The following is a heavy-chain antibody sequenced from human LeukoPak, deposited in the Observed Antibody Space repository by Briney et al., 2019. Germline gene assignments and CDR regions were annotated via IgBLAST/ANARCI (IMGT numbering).Heavy chain of an antibody. CDR2: ISGSGGTT. V-gene: IGHV3-23*01. CDR3: AKNTTMIVVVMGDHGY. CDR1: GFTFSNYD. Sequence: GGSLRLSCAASGFTFSNYDMSWVRQAPGKGLEWVSAISGSGGTTYYADSVKGRFTISRDNSKNTLYLQMNSLRAEDTAVYYCAKNTTMIVVVMGDHGYWGQGTLVTVSS. D-gene: IGHD3-22*01. J-gene: IGHJ4*02.